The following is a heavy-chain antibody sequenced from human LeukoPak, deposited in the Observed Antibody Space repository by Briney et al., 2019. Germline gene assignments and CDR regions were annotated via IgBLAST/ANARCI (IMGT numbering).Heavy chain of an antibody. CDR2: AKGDASYT. Sequence: PGGSLRLSRAASGFTFSSYWMHWVRQAPGKGLLWVSRAKGDASYTDYADSVKGRFTISRDNARNTLYLQMYSLRAEDTAVYYCVRDGDDYNFDYWGQGSLVTVSS. CDR3: VRDGDDYNFDY. J-gene: IGHJ4*02. CDR1: GFTFSSYW. V-gene: IGHV3-74*01. D-gene: IGHD5-24*01.